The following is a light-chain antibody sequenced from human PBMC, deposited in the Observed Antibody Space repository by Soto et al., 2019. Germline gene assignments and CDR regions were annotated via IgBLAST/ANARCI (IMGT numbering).Light chain of an antibody. Sequence: EIVLTQSPGTLSLSPGERATLSCRASQSVSSTYSAWYQQKPGQAPRLLIYGASSRATGIPDRFSGSGSGTDFTLTISRLEPEDFAVYYCQQYGGSPKTFGQGTKVDIK. CDR2: GAS. CDR1: QSVSSTY. CDR3: QQYGGSPKT. J-gene: IGKJ1*01. V-gene: IGKV3-20*01.